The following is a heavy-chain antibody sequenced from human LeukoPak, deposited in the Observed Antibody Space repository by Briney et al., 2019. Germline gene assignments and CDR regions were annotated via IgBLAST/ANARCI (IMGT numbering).Heavy chain of an antibody. D-gene: IGHD3-22*01. V-gene: IGHV1-18*01. CDR1: GYSFTTFG. J-gene: IGHJ4*02. Sequence: GASVKVFCKASGYSFTTFGISWVRQAPGQGLEWMGWISAYNGNTKSAQRVQGRVTMTTDTSTSTAYMELRSLRSDDTAVYYCARDLGDYYDSSVFFDIWGQGTLVTVSS. CDR3: ARDLGDYYDSSVFFDI. CDR2: ISAYNGNT.